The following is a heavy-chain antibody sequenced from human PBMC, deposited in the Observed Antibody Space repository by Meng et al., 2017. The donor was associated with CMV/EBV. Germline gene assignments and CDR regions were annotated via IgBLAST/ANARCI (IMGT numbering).Heavy chain of an antibody. D-gene: IGHD4-11*01. J-gene: IGHJ6*02. CDR1: GFPLSTSGMC. V-gene: IGHV2-70*20. CDR2: IDWDDDK. Sequence: SGPTLVKPTQTLTLTCTFSGFPLSTSGMCVSWVRQPPGKALEWLALIDWDDDKYYSTSLKTRLTISKDTSKNQVVLTMTNMDPVDTATYYCARIHSNYGPYGMDVWGQGTTVTVSS. CDR3: ARIHSNYGPYGMDV.